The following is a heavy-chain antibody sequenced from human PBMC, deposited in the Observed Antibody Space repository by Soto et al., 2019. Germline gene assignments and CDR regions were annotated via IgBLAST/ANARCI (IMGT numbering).Heavy chain of an antibody. CDR1: GFTFNIYA. J-gene: IGHJ3*02. CDR2: ISGSGGST. CDR3: AMRPFPAGVQAARGAFDS. D-gene: IGHD6-25*01. V-gene: IGHV3-23*01. Sequence: EVQVLESGGGLVQPGGSLRLSCAASGFTFNIYAMSWVRQAPGKGLEWVSDISGSGGSTYDADSVKGRFTISRENTEATLYVKMSRLIAEDTAAFYCAMRPFPAGVQAARGAFDSWGQGTIVTVS.